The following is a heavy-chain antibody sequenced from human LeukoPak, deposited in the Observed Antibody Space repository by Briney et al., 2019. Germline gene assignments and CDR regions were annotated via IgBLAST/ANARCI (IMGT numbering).Heavy chain of an antibody. CDR1: GFTFDIYW. Sequence: PGGSLRLSCAASGFTFDIYWMTWVRQAPGKGLEWVANIKPDGSEKYHVDSVKGRSTISRDNAKNLLYLQMNNLRAEDTAIYYCVRGSMWSSDIWGQGTLVTVSS. J-gene: IGHJ3*02. V-gene: IGHV3-7*01. CDR3: VRGSMWSSDI. D-gene: IGHD1-26*01. CDR2: IKPDGSEK.